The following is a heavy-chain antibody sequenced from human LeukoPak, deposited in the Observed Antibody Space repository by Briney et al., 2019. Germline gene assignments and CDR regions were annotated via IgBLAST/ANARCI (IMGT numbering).Heavy chain of an antibody. V-gene: IGHV4-59*01. D-gene: IGHD1-1*01. J-gene: IGHJ4*02. CDR1: GGSISPYY. Sequence: SETLSLTCTVSGGSISPYYWSWIRQPPGKGLEWIGYIYYSGSTNYNPSLKSRVTMSVDTSKNQFSLKVRSVTAADTAFYYCARGRRRLDYWGQEILVTVSS. CDR3: ARGRRRLDY. CDR2: IYYSGST.